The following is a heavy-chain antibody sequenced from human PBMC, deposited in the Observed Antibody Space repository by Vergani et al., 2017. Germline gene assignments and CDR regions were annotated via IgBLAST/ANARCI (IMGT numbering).Heavy chain of an antibody. CDR2: INHSGST. Sequence: QVQLQQWGAGLLKPSETLSLTCAVYGGSLSGYYWSWIRQPPGKGLEWIGEINHSGSTNYNPSLKSRVTISVDTSKNQFSLKLSSVTAADTAVYYCARSSGSYRNWGQGTLVTVSS. CDR3: ARSSGSYRN. CDR1: GGSLSGYY. J-gene: IGHJ4*02. V-gene: IGHV4-34*01. D-gene: IGHD1-26*01.